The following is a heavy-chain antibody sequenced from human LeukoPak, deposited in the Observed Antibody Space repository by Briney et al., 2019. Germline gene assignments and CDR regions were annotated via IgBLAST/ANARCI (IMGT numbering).Heavy chain of an antibody. J-gene: IGHJ5*02. D-gene: IGHD4-17*01. CDR3: ARDPYGEAGWFDP. V-gene: IGHV1-2*02. Sequence: ASVKVSCKASGYTFTGYYMHWVRQAPGQGLEWMGWINPNSGGTNYAQKFQGRVTMTRDTSISTAYMELSRLRSDDTDVYYCARDPYGEAGWFDPWGQGTLVTVSS. CDR2: INPNSGGT. CDR1: GYTFTGYY.